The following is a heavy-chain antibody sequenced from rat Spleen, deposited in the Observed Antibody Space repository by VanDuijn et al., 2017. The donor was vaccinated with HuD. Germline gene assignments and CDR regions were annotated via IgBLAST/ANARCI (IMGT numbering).Heavy chain of an antibody. CDR3: TRGLYYGYTPYYFDY. CDR2: ITNTGGST. D-gene: IGHD1-9*01. CDR1: GFTFNNYW. Sequence: EVQLVESGGGLVQPGRSLKLSCVASGFTFNNYWMTWIRQAPGKGLEWVASITNTGGSTYYPDSVKGRFTISRDNAKSTLYLQMNSLRSEDTATYYCTRGLYYGYTPYYFDYWGQGVMVTVSS. V-gene: IGHV5-31*01. J-gene: IGHJ2*01.